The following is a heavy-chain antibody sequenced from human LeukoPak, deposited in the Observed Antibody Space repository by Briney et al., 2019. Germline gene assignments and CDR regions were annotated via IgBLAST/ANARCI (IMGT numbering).Heavy chain of an antibody. D-gene: IGHD6-19*01. CDR1: GFSFSSYE. CDR2: ISKTGNSI. J-gene: IGHJ4*02. CDR3: TKEPIPVAGGYYFDY. Sequence: GGSLRLSCAASGFSFSSYEMNWVRQAPGKGLEYVSYISKTGNSIYYVDSVKGRFTISRDNSKNTLYLQINSLRAEDTAVYYCTKEPIPVAGGYYFDYWGQGTLVTVSS. V-gene: IGHV3-48*03.